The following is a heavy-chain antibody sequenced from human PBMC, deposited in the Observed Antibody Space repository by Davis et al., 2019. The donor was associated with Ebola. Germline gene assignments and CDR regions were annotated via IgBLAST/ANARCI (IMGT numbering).Heavy chain of an antibody. CDR3: ARSSSWYAAH. CDR1: GGTFSSYA. D-gene: IGHD2-2*01. J-gene: IGHJ4*02. V-gene: IGHV1-69*13. CDR2: IIPIFGTA. Sequence: SVKVSCKASGGTFSSYAISWVRQAPGQGLEWMGGIIPIFGTANYAQKFQGRVTITADESTSTAYMELRSLRSDDTAVYYCARSSSWYAAHWGQGTLVTVSS.